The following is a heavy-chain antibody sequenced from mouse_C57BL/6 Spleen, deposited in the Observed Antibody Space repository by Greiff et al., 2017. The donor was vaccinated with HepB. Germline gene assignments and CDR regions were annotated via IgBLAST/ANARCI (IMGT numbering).Heavy chain of an antibody. CDR2: IDPSDSYT. CDR3: ARYYDDPLYYAMDY. V-gene: IGHV1-69*01. CDR1: GYTFTSYW. D-gene: IGHD2-4*01. J-gene: IGHJ4*01. Sequence: QVQLKQPGAELVMPGASVKLSCKASGYTFTSYWMHWVKQRPGQGLEWIGEIDPSDSYTNYNQKFKGKSTLTVDKSSSTAYMQLSSLTSEDSAVYYCARYYDDPLYYAMDYWGQGTSVTVSS.